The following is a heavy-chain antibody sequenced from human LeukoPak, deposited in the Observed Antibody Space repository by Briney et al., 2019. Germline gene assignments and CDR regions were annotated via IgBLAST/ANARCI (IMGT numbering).Heavy chain of an antibody. CDR3: VRGLPIYDSNGYLFDY. V-gene: IGHV3-11*04. CDR2: ITITGTLT. CDR1: GFSFSAYE. D-gene: IGHD3-22*01. Sequence: GGSLRLSCAASGFSFSAYELSWVRQAPGKGLEGVSHITITGTLTYYVDSVQGRFTISRDNAKNSLYLQLNSLRAEDTAVYYCVRGLPIYDSNGYLFDYWGQGTLVTVSS. J-gene: IGHJ4*02.